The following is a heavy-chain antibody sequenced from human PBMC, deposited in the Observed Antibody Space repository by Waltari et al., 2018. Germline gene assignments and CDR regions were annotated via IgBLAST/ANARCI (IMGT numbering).Heavy chain of an antibody. CDR3: SSMDF. V-gene: IGHV3-7*01. Sequence: EVQLVESGGGLVQPGGSLRLSCAASGFTFSEFWRSCVRQAPGKGREWVANIKQDGSDKYDVESVKGLFTISRDNANKLLFLQMNSLRVDDTALYYCSSMDFWGKGTTVIVSS. CDR2: IKQDGSDK. CDR1: GFTFSEFW. J-gene: IGHJ6*03.